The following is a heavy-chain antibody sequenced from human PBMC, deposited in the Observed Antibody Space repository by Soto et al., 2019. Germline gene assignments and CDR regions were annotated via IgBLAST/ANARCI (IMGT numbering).Heavy chain of an antibody. V-gene: IGHV1-69*02. CDR3: ARQRYSSNYYYGMDV. Sequence: SVKVSCKASGGTFSSYTISWVRQAPGQGLEWMGRIIPILGIANYAQKFQGRVTITADKSTSTAYMELSSLRSEDTAVHYCARQRYSSNYYYGMDVWGQGTTVTVS. J-gene: IGHJ6*02. D-gene: IGHD6-13*01. CDR1: GGTFSSYT. CDR2: IIPILGIA.